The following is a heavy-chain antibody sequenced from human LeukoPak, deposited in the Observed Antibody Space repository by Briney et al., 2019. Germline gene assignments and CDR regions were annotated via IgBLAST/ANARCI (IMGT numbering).Heavy chain of an antibody. Sequence: GGSLRLSCAASGFTFGSYAMSWVRQAPGKGLEWVSAISGSGGSTYYADSVKGRFTISRDNTKNTLYLQMNSLRAEDTALYYCAKDFAPPRTYYDILTGYALSDYWGQGTLVTVSA. V-gene: IGHV3-23*01. CDR1: GFTFGSYA. J-gene: IGHJ4*02. D-gene: IGHD3-9*01. CDR2: ISGSGGST. CDR3: AKDFAPPRTYYDILTGYALSDY.